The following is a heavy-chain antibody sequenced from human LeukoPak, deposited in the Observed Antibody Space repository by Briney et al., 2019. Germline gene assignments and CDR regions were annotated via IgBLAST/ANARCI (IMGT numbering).Heavy chain of an antibody. Sequence: SETLSLTCAVYGGSFSGYYWSWIRQPPGKGLEWIGEINHSGSTNYNPSLKSRVTISVDTSKNQFSLKLSSVTAADTAVYYCARPRSGGLRLGELGYWGQGTLVTVSS. CDR3: ARPRSGGLRLGELGY. V-gene: IGHV4-34*01. D-gene: IGHD3-16*01. J-gene: IGHJ4*02. CDR2: INHSGST. CDR1: GGSFSGYY.